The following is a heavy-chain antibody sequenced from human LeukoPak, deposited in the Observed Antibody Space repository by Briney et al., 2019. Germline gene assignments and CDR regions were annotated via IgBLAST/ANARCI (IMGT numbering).Heavy chain of an antibody. V-gene: IGHV4-4*07. Sequence: SETLSLTCTVSGGSISSYYWSWIRQPAGKGLEWIGRIYTSGSTNYNPSLKSRVTMSVDTSKNQFSLKLSSVTAADTAVYYCARGHKSVVVVAATLGYFDYWGQGTLVTVSS. CDR2: IYTSGST. D-gene: IGHD2-15*01. J-gene: IGHJ4*02. CDR1: GGSISSYY. CDR3: ARGHKSVVVVAATLGYFDY.